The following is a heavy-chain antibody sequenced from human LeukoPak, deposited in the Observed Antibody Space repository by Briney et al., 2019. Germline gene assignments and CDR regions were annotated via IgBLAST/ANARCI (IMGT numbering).Heavy chain of an antibody. CDR1: GGSISSGGYS. J-gene: IGHJ4*02. CDR3: ARVIYGSVDY. Sequence: SETLSLTCAVSGGSISSGGYSWSWIRQPPGKGLEWIGYIYHSGSTYYNPSLRSRVTISVDRSKNQFSLKLSSVTAADTAVYYCARVIYGSVDYWGQGTLVTVSS. D-gene: IGHD3-10*01. CDR2: IYHSGST. V-gene: IGHV4-30-2*01.